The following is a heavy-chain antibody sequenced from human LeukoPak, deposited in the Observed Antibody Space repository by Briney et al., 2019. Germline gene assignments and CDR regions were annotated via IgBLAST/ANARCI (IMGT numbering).Heavy chain of an antibody. V-gene: IGHV1-69*04. CDR2: IIPILGIA. CDR3: ARPYCSGGSCTRRSYYYYGMDV. D-gene: IGHD2-15*01. CDR1: GGTFSSYA. J-gene: IGHJ6*02. Sequence: ASVKVSCKASGGTFSSYAISWVRQAPGQGLEWMGRIIPILGIANYAQKFQGRVTITADKSTSTAYMELSSLRSEDTAVYYCARPYCSGGSCTRRSYYYYGMDVWGQGTTVTVSS.